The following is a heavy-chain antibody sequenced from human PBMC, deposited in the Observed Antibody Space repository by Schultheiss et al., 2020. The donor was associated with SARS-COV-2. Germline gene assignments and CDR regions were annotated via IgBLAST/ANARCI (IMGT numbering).Heavy chain of an antibody. D-gene: IGHD2-8*01. V-gene: IGHV3-48*03. CDR1: GFTFDDYT. Sequence: GGSLRLSCAASGFTFDDYTMHWVRQAPGKGLEWVSYISTSGSTIYYGDSVKGRFTISRDNAKNSLYLQMNSLRAEDTAVYYCARETVPYCINGVCAPRHYYGMDVWSQGGTVTVAS. J-gene: IGHJ6*02. CDR3: ARETVPYCINGVCAPRHYYGMDV. CDR2: ISTSGSTI.